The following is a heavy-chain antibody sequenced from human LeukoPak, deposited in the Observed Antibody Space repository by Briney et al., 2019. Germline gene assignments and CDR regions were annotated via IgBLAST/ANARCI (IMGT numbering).Heavy chain of an antibody. CDR1: GGSITTYY. V-gene: IGHV4-59*01. CDR2: INYSGST. J-gene: IGHJ6*02. CDR3: ARAQLNLLVDFGMDV. D-gene: IGHD1-1*01. Sequence: PPETLYLTCTVSGGSITTYYWTWIRQPPGKGLEWIGYINYSGSTNYNPSLKSRVTISVDTSKNQFSLKLSSVTAADTAVYYCARAQLNLLVDFGMDVWGQGTTVTVSS.